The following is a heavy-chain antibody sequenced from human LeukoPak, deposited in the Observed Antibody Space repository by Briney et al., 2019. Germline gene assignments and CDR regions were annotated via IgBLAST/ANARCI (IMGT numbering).Heavy chain of an antibody. D-gene: IGHD2-21*02. Sequence: GGSLRLSCAASGFTVNDNYMHWVRQAPGKGLVWVSRINSDGSSTSYADSVKGRFTISRDNAKNTLYLQMNSLRAEDTAVYYCVRARGGDSLFDYWGQGTLVTVSS. CDR1: GFTVNDNY. CDR3: VRARGGDSLFDY. V-gene: IGHV3-74*01. J-gene: IGHJ4*02. CDR2: INSDGSST.